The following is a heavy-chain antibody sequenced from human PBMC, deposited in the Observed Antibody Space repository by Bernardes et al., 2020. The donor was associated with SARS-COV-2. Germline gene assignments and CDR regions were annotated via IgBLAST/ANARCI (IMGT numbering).Heavy chain of an antibody. CDR3: AKDIDLGIYGSGDNYGMDV. V-gene: IGHV3-30*18. CDR1: GFTFSSYG. Sequence: GGSLRLSCAASGFTFSSYGMHWVRQAPGKGLEWVAVISYDGSNKYYADSVKGRFTISRDNSKNTLYLQMNSLRAEDTAVYYCAKDIDLGIYGSGDNYGMDVWGQGTTVTVSS. J-gene: IGHJ6*02. CDR2: ISYDGSNK. D-gene: IGHD3-10*01.